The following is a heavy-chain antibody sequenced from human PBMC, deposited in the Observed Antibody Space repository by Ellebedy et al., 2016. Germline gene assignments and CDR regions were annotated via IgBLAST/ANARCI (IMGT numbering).Heavy chain of an antibody. D-gene: IGHD6-13*01. CDR3: ARGSAQQLQPVVY. Sequence: SVKVSXKASGGTFSSYAISWVRQAPGQGLEWMGGIIPIFGTANYAQKFQGRVTITADESTSTAYMELSSLRSEDTAVYYCARGSAQQLQPVVYWGQGTLVTVSS. CDR1: GGTFSSYA. CDR2: IIPIFGTA. J-gene: IGHJ4*02. V-gene: IGHV1-69*13.